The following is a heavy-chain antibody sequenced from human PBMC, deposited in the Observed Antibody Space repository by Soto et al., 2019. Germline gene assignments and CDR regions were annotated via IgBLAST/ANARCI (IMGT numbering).Heavy chain of an antibody. CDR2: ISDTGGTP. CDR1: GFTFSRQS. Sequence: EVQLLQSGGGLVQPGGSVRLTCTASGFTFSRQSMGWVRQAPGKGLEWVSSISDTGGTPFYADSVRGRFILSRDNSKDPLHIPMTTLRPEATALYFCARGYYVASSGWDDAYDFWCRGTTVSVSP. V-gene: IGHV3-23*01. D-gene: IGHD3-10*01. CDR3: ARGYYVASSGWDDAYDF. J-gene: IGHJ3*01.